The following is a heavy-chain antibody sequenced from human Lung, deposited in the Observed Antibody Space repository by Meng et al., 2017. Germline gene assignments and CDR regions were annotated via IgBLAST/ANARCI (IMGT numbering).Heavy chain of an antibody. V-gene: IGHV4-30-4*01. CDR3: ARGQKGYFDL. Sequence: QVPLQESGQGPVKPSQTLSLTCTVSGGSISSSNYYWSWIRQPPGKGLEWSGHIYNSGSTYYNPSLKSRITISVDTSKNQFSLKLSSVTAADTAVYYCARGQKGYFDLWGRGTLVTVSS. J-gene: IGHJ2*01. CDR1: GGSISSSNYY. CDR2: IYNSGST.